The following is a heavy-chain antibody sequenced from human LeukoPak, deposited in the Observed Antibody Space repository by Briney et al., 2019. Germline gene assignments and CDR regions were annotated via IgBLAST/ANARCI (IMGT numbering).Heavy chain of an antibody. Sequence: SVKASCKASGGTFSSYAISWVRQAPGQGLEWMGRIIPIFGTANYAQEFQGRVTINTDESTSTAYMEVSSLRSEDTAVYYCARGGGNSRLGGYYYYYMDVWGKGTTVTVSS. CDR1: GGTFSSYA. CDR3: ARGGGNSRLGGYYYYYMDV. D-gene: IGHD4-23*01. CDR2: IIPIFGTA. J-gene: IGHJ6*03. V-gene: IGHV1-69*05.